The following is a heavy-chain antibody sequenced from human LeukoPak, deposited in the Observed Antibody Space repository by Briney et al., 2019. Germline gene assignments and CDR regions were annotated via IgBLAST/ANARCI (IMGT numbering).Heavy chain of an antibody. J-gene: IGHJ4*02. V-gene: IGHV3-7*03. CDR2: IRQEGSEK. CDR3: VKDDGWVQYAN. Sequence: HPGGSLRLSCVGSGFTFSHYWMSWVRQAPGKGLEWVGNIRQEGSEKYYVDSVRGRFTISRDNSKNTVYLQMNSLSAEDAAVYYRVKDDGWVQYANWGQGTLVTVSS. CDR1: GFTFSHYW. D-gene: IGHD5-24*01.